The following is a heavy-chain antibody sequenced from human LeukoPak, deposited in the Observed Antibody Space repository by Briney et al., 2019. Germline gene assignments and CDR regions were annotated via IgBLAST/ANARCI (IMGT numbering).Heavy chain of an antibody. Sequence: RPGGSLRLSCATSGFSFSNSAMSWVRQAPGKGLEWVSGISGGAGSTYYADALKGRFTISRDNSKNTLYLQMSSLRAEDTAVYCCAKAGSIRFDYWGQGTLVTVSS. CDR3: AKAGSIRFDY. CDR2: ISGGAGST. D-gene: IGHD1-26*01. J-gene: IGHJ4*02. CDR1: GFSFSNSA. V-gene: IGHV3-23*01.